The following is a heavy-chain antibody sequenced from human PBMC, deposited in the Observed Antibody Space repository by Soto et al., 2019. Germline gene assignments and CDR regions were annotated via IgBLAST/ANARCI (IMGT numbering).Heavy chain of an antibody. CDR1: GFTFTNYG. D-gene: IGHD2-2*01. J-gene: IGHJ5*02. Sequence: ASVKVSCKASGFTFTNYGFTWVRQAPGQGLEWMGWISANNGNTNYAQQFQGRVTMTTDTSTSTVYMELRSLRSDDTAVYYCGRVMVVSGGNWFDPWGQGTLVTVSS. CDR2: ISANNGNT. CDR3: GRVMVVSGGNWFDP. V-gene: IGHV1-18*01.